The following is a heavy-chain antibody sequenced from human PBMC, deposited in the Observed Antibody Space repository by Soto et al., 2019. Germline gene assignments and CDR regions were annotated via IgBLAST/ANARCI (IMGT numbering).Heavy chain of an antibody. CDR3: TTAHGYGDHGLGY. J-gene: IGHJ4*02. CDR1: GFTFNNAW. Sequence: GRSLRLSCAASGFTFNNAWMNWVRQAPGKGLEWVGRIKSKTDGGTTDYAAPVKGRFTISRDDSKNTLYLQMNSLKTEDTAVYYCTTAHGYGDHGLGYWGQGTLVTVSS. CDR2: IKSKTDGGTT. D-gene: IGHD4-17*01. V-gene: IGHV3-15*07.